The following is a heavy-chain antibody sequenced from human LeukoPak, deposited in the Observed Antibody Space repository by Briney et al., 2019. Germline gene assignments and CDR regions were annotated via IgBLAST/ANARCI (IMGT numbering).Heavy chain of an antibody. V-gene: IGHV3-21*04. Sequence: GGSLRLSCAASGFTFSSYEMNGVGQAPGKGLEWVASISSTSTYIYYADSVTGRFTISRDNAKNSLYLHMNSLRAEDTAVYYCAKDLGSSWYELRGYWGQGTLVTVSS. CDR2: ISSTSTYI. D-gene: IGHD6-13*01. J-gene: IGHJ4*02. CDR3: AKDLGSSWYELRGY. CDR1: GFTFSSYE.